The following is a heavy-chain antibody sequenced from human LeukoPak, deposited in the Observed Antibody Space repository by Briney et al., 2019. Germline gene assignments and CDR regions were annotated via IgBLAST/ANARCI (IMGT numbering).Heavy chain of an antibody. J-gene: IGHJ4*02. D-gene: IGHD5-18*01. CDR1: GFTFSNYN. V-gene: IGHV3-48*02. CDR2: ISSSSSTI. CDR3: ARAVSGYIYGYGY. Sequence: GGSLRLSCVASGFTFSNYNINWVRQAPGKGLEWVSYISSSSSTIHYADSVKGRFTISRDNAKNLLYLQMNSLRDEDTAVYYCARAVSGYIYGYGYWGQGTLVTVSS.